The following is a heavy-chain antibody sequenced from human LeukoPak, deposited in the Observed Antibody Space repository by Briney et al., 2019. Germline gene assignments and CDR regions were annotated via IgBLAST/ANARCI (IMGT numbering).Heavy chain of an antibody. CDR1: GFTFSSYG. CDR2: IWYDGNNK. CDR3: VPVGAIGGYHFDY. V-gene: IGHV3-33*01. Sequence: GGSLRLSCAASGFTFSSYGMHWVRQAPGKGLEWVAVIWYDGNNKYCADSVKGRFTISRDNSKNTLYLQMNSLGAEDTAVYYCVPVGAIGGYHFDYWGQGTLVTVSS. J-gene: IGHJ4*02. D-gene: IGHD1-26*01.